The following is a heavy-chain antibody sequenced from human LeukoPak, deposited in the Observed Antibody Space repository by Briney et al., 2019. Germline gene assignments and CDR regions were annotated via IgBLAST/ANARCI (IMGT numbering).Heavy chain of an antibody. D-gene: IGHD3-3*01. CDR1: GFTFSNAW. CDR3: TTEITIFGVVIMGIDY. Sequence: GGSLRLSCAASGFTFSNAWMNWVRQAPGKGLESVGRIKSKTDGGTTDYAAPVKGRFTISRDDSKNTLYLQMNSLKTEDTAVYYCTTEITIFGVVIMGIDYWGQGTLVTVSS. CDR2: IKSKTDGGTT. J-gene: IGHJ4*02. V-gene: IGHV3-15*07.